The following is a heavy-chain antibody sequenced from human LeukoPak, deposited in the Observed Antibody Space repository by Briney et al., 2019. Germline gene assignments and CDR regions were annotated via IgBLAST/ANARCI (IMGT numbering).Heavy chain of an antibody. CDR2: IIPIFGTA. J-gene: IGHJ4*02. Sequence: SVKVSCKASGGTFSSYAISRVRQAPGQGLEWMGGIIPIFGTANYAQKFQGRVTITADESTGTAYMDLSSLTSEDTAVYYCARGGVQLERFDYWGQGTLVTVSS. CDR1: GGTFSSYA. CDR3: ARGGVQLERFDY. V-gene: IGHV1-69*13. D-gene: IGHD1-1*01.